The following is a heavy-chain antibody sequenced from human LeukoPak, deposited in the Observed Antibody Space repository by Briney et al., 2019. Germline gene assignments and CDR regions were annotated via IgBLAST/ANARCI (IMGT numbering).Heavy chain of an antibody. J-gene: IGHJ5*02. CDR2: IYTSGST. CDR3: ARDSLGYCSSTSCYPPWFDP. Sequence: PSETLSLTCTVSGGSISSYYWSWIRQPAGKGLEWIGRIYTSGSTNYNPSLKSRVTISVDTSKNQFSLKLSSVTAADTAVCYCARDSLGYCSSTSCYPPWFDPWGQGTLVTVSS. CDR1: GGSISSYY. V-gene: IGHV4-4*07. D-gene: IGHD2-2*01.